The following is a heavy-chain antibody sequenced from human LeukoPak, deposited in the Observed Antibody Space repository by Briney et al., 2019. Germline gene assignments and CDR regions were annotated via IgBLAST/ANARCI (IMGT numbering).Heavy chain of an antibody. J-gene: IGHJ4*02. CDR3: AKDRWMYGGTSGSCLDF. D-gene: IGHD4-23*01. V-gene: IGHV3-23*01. CDR2: ISSSGGST. Sequence: PGASLRLSCAASGFTFSSYAMNWVRQAPGEGLEWVSGISSSGGSTYYADSVKGRFTISKDNSKNTLYLQMTSLRAEDTALYYCAKDRWMYGGTSGSCLDFWGQGTLVTVSS. CDR1: GFTFSSYA.